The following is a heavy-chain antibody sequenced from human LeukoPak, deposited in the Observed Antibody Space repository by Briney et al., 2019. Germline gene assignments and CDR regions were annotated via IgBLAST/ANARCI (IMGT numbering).Heavy chain of an antibody. CDR2: INPNSGGT. V-gene: IGHV1-2*06. J-gene: IGHJ4*02. CDR3: ARLGGFYYFDY. CDR1: GYTFTNYY. D-gene: IGHD2-15*01. Sequence: ASVKASCKASGYTFTNYYMHWVRQAPGQGLEWMGRINPNSGGTNYAQKFQGRVTMTWDTSISTASMELNRLRSDDTAVYYCARLGGFYYFDYWGQGTLVTVSS.